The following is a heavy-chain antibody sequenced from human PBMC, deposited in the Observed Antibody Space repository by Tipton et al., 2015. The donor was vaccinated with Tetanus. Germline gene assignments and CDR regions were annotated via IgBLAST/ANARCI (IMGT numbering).Heavy chain of an antibody. V-gene: IGHV4-30-4*07. CDR1: GGSVRSGDYS. J-gene: IGHJ6*02. CDR3: ARDHGITWGGMGYYYGMDV. CDR2: VYYSGST. Sequence: TLSLTCTVSGGSVRSGDYSWNWIRQPPGKGLEWLAYVYYSGSTYYNPSLKSRVTISVDTSKNQFSLRLSSVTAADTAVYYCARDHGITWGGMGYYYGMDVWGQGTTVTVSS. D-gene: IGHD3-16*01.